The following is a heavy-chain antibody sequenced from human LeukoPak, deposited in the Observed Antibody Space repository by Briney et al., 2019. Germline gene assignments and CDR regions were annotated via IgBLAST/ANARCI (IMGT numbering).Heavy chain of an antibody. CDR2: IRQDGSEK. CDR3: ARDPWYSGSGKSWI. V-gene: IGHV3-7*01. D-gene: IGHD1-26*01. Sequence: GGSLRLSCAASGFTFSGHWMSWVRQAPGKGLEWVASIRQDGSEKHYVDSVEGRFTISRDNAKNSLHLQMNSLRAEDTAVYYCARDPWYSGSGKSWIWGQGTLVTVSS. J-gene: IGHJ4*02. CDR1: GFTFSGHW.